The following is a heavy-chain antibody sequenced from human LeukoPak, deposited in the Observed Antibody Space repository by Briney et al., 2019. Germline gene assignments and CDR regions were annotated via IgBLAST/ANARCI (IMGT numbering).Heavy chain of an antibody. D-gene: IGHD6-13*01. Sequence: SETLSLTCTVSGGSISSYCWSWIRQPPGKGLEWIGFIYYSGSTNYNPSLKSRITISVDTSKNQFSLKLGSVTAADTAVYYCARQKAAAGALRDWGQGTLVTVSS. V-gene: IGHV4-59*08. CDR3: ARQKAAAGALRD. J-gene: IGHJ4*02. CDR1: GGSISSYC. CDR2: IYYSGST.